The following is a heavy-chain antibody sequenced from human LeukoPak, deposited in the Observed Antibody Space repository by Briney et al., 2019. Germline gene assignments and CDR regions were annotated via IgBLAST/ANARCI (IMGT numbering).Heavy chain of an antibody. V-gene: IGHV3-23*01. CDR2: IGGSGGST. J-gene: IGHJ4*02. D-gene: IGHD6-19*01. CDR3: AKKSSGRFDYHFDS. Sequence: GGSLRLSCAASGFTFSSHALAWVRQGPGKGLEWVSIIGGSGGSTFYADSTKGRFTISRDNSKNTVYLEINSLRAEDTAVYYCAKKSSGRFDYHFDSWGQGTLVTVSS. CDR1: GFTFSSHA.